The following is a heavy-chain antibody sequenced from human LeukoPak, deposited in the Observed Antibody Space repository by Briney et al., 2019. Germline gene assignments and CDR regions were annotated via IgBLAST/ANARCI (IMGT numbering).Heavy chain of an antibody. V-gene: IGHV4-59*11. Sequence: SETLSLTCTVSGGPITSHFWSWIRQPPGEGLEWIGNFYHAGNSNLNPSLKSRVTMSIDTSKNQFSLKLRSMTAADTAVYYCARDGPTSTAPFHYWGQGTLVTVSS. CDR3: ARDGPTSTAPFHY. J-gene: IGHJ4*02. CDR1: GGPITSHF. CDR2: FYHAGNS. D-gene: IGHD1-26*01.